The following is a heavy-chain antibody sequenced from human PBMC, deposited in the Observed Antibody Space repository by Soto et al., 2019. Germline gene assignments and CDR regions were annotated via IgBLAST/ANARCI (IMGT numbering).Heavy chain of an antibody. J-gene: IGHJ5*02. V-gene: IGHV4-39*01. CDR3: SRRAPEGFDP. CDR1: GGSIGTSAYY. CDR2: INHSGNT. Sequence: LSLTCAVSGGSIGTSAYYWGWIHQAPGKGLEWIGSINHSGNTYLSPSLKDRVTMSVDTSKNSFSLKLRSATAADTGLYYCSRRAPEGFDPWGQGTLVTVSS.